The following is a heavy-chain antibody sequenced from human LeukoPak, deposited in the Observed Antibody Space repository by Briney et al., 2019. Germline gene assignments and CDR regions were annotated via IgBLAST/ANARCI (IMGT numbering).Heavy chain of an antibody. CDR1: GFTVITND. D-gene: IGHD1-14*01. CDR2: LYSDGNT. Sequence: GGSLRLSCAAPGFTVITNDMTWVRQAPGKGLEWVSVLYSDGNTKYADSVQGRFTISRDNSKSTLYLEMNSLSPDDTAVYYCARGVEPLAANTLAYWGQGTLVTVSS. V-gene: IGHV3-53*01. J-gene: IGHJ4*02. CDR3: ARGVEPLAANTLAY.